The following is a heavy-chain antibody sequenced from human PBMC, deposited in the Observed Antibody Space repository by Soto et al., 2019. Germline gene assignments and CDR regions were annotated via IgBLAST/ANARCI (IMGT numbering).Heavy chain of an antibody. CDR1: GYTFTGYY. J-gene: IGHJ5*02. CDR2: INPNSGGT. D-gene: IGHD2-2*01. CDR3: TRGDEGDLYCTSTRCYGGWFDP. Sequence: ASVKVSCKASGYTFTGYYMHWVRQAPGQGLEWMGWINPNSGGTNYAQKLQGWVTMTRDTSISTAYMELSRLRSDDTAVYYCTRGDEGDLYCTSTRCYGGWFDPWGQGTLVTVSS. V-gene: IGHV1-2*04.